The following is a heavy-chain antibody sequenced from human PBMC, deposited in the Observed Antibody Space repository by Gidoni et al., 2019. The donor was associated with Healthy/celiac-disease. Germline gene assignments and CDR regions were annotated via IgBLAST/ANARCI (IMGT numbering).Heavy chain of an antibody. Sequence: QVQLVESGGGVVQPGRSLRLSCSASGFTFSSYALHWVRQAPGKGLEWVAVISYDGSNKYYADSVKGRFTISRDNSKNTLYLQMNSLSAEDTAVYYCARDLETAISHLFGYWGQGTLVTVSS. CDR2: ISYDGSNK. J-gene: IGHJ4*02. CDR3: ARDLETAISHLFGY. CDR1: GFTFSSYA. D-gene: IGHD2-21*02. V-gene: IGHV3-30*01.